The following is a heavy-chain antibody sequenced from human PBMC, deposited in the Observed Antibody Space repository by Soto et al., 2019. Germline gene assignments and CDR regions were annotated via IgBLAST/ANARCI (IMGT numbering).Heavy chain of an antibody. J-gene: IGHJ6*02. Sequence: GGSLRLSCAASGFTFSSYAMSWVRQAPGKGLEWVSAISGSGGSTYYADSVQGRFTISRDNSKNTLYLQMNSLRAEDTAVYYCAKGTMVRGVMGYYYYGMDVWGQGTTVTVSS. CDR2: ISGSGGST. CDR1: GFTFSSYA. CDR3: AKGTMVRGVMGYYYYGMDV. D-gene: IGHD3-10*01. V-gene: IGHV3-23*01.